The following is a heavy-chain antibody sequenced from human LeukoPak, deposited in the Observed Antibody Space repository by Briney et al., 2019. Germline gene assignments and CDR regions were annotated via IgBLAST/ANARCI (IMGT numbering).Heavy chain of an antibody. CDR3: TRGPSGSDY. V-gene: IGHV1-2*06. CDR1: GYTFTSYY. Sequence: ASVKVSCKASGYTFTSYYMHWVRQAPGQGLEWMGRINPSSGGTNYAQKFQGRVTMTRDTSINTAYMDLSSLRSDDTAVYYCTRGPSGSDYWGQGTLVTVSS. CDR2: INPSSGGT. D-gene: IGHD3-10*01. J-gene: IGHJ4*02.